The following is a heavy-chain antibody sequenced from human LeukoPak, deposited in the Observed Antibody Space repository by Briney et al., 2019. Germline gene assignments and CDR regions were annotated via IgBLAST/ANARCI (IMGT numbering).Heavy chain of an antibody. Sequence: SETLSLTCTVSGGSISSGSYYWRWLRQPAGKGLEWIGRIYTSGSTNYNPSLKSRLTISVDTSKNQFSLKLSSVTAADTAVYYCARGQRDYFDYWGQGTLVTVSS. J-gene: IGHJ4*02. V-gene: IGHV4-61*02. CDR2: IYTSGST. CDR3: ARGQRDYFDY. CDR1: GGSISSGSYY.